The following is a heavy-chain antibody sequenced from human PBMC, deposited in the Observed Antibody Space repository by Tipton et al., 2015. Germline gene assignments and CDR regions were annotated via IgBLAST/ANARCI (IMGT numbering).Heavy chain of an antibody. D-gene: IGHD2-21*02. V-gene: IGHV4-39*01. CDR2: IYYSGTT. Sequence: TLSLTCTVSSGSIISSSYSWGWIRQPPGKGLEWIGSIYYSGTTYYNPSLKSRVTISVDTSKNQFSLNLSSLTAADTAVYYCASPSLPHDRGDYYFQSWGQGSLVTVSS. CDR1: SGSIISSSYS. J-gene: IGHJ4*02. CDR3: ASPSLPHDRGDYYFQS.